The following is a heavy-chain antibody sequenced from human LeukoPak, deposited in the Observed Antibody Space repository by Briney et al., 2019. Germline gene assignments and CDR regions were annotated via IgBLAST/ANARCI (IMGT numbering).Heavy chain of an antibody. CDR3: AREPYYYDSSGHDY. D-gene: IGHD3-22*01. CDR1: GFTFSSFW. Sequence: GGSLRLSCAASGFTFSSFWMSWVRQAPGKGLEWVANIKQDGSDKYYVDSVKGRFTISRDNAKNSLYLQMNSLRAEDSAVYYCAREPYYYDSSGHDYWGQGTLVTVSS. CDR2: IKQDGSDK. J-gene: IGHJ4*02. V-gene: IGHV3-7*01.